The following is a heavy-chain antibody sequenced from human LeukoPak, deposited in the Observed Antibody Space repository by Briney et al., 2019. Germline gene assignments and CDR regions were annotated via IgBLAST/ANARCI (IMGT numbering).Heavy chain of an antibody. J-gene: IGHJ5*01. Sequence: ASVKVSCKASGYTLTRYHMHWVRQAPGQGLQWMGIINPSDGGTGYAQMFQGRVSMTRDTSTSTVYMELSSLRAEDTAVYYCAKFPYHNPAPAFENWFDSWGQGTLVTVSS. CDR2: INPSDGGT. D-gene: IGHD1-14*01. CDR3: AKFPYHNPAPAFENWFDS. V-gene: IGHV1-46*01. CDR1: GYTLTRYH.